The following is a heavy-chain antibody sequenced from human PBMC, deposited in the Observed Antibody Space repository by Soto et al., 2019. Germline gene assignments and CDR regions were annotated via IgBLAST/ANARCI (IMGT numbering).Heavy chain of an antibody. CDR2: INAGNGNT. CDR3: ARDMGFGLSDY. D-gene: IGHD3-10*01. V-gene: IGHV1-3*01. J-gene: IGHJ4*02. Sequence: QVQLVQSGAEVKKPGASVKVSCKASGYTFISYAMYWVRQAPGQRLEWMGWINAGNGNTKYSQKFQGRVTITRDTSASTADMELSSMRSDATAVYCCARDMGFGLSDYWGQGTLVTVSS. CDR1: GYTFISYA.